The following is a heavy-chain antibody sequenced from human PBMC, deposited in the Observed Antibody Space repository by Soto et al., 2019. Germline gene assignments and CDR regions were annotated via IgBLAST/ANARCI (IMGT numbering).Heavy chain of an antibody. V-gene: IGHV2-70*11. Sequence: GPTLVNPTQTLTLACTFSGFSLSTSGMCVSWIRQPPGKALEWLARIDWDDDKYYSTSLKTRLTISKDTSKNQVVLTMTNMDPVDTATYYCARNTGSSGYYYYFDYWGQGTLVTSPQ. CDR1: GFSLSTSGMC. CDR3: ARNTGSSGYYYYFDY. D-gene: IGHD3-22*01. CDR2: IDWDDDK. J-gene: IGHJ4*02.